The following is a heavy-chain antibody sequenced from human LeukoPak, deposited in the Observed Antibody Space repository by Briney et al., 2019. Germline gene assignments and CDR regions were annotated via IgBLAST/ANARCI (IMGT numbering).Heavy chain of an antibody. D-gene: IGHD4-17*01. J-gene: IGHJ4*02. CDR3: ARDSDYGDYEDY. CDR1: GGSIGSYY. CDR2: IYTSGST. Sequence: SETLSLTCTVSGGSIGSYYWSWIRQPAGKGLEWIGRIYTSGSTNYNPSLKSRVTMSVDTSKNQFSLKLSSVTAADTAVYYCARDSDYGDYEDYWGQGTLVTVSS. V-gene: IGHV4-4*07.